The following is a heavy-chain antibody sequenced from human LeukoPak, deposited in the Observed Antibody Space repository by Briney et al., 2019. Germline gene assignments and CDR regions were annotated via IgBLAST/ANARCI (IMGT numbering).Heavy chain of an antibody. J-gene: IGHJ4*02. CDR3: AREEPVVVVAATTPGFNY. CDR2: IIPIFGAA. D-gene: IGHD2-15*01. V-gene: IGHV1-69*05. CDR1: GGTFSSYA. Sequence: SVKVSCKASGGTFSSYAISWVRQAPGQGLEWMGRIIPIFGAANYAQKFQGRVTITTDESTSTAYIELSSLRSEDTAVYYCAREEPVVVVAATTPGFNYWGQGTLVTVSS.